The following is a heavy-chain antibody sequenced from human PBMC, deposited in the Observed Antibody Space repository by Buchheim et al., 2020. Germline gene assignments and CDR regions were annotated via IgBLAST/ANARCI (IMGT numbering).Heavy chain of an antibody. Sequence: QVRLEQSGNEVRRPGASVRVSCKSSGYSFTNYGVSWVRQAPGKGLEWMGGFDPEDGETIYAQKFQGRVTMTEDTSTDTAYMELSSLRSEDTAVYYCATGVITFGGVIAEYYYYYGMDVWGQGTT. CDR1: GYSFTNYG. V-gene: IGHV1-24*01. CDR2: FDPEDGET. CDR3: ATGVITFGGVIAEYYYYYGMDV. D-gene: IGHD3-16*02. J-gene: IGHJ6*02.